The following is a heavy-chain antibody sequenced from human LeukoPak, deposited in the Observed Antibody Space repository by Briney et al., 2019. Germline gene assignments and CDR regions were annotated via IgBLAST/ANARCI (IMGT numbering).Heavy chain of an antibody. D-gene: IGHD5-18*01. Sequence: GASVKVSCKASGYTFTSYYMHWVRQAPGQGLEWMGIINPSSGSTSYAQKFQGRVTMTRDTSTSTVYMELSSLRSEDTAVYYCARDLFLRGYDGGIDYWGQGTLVTVSS. CDR2: INPSSGST. V-gene: IGHV1-46*01. CDR3: ARDLFLRGYDGGIDY. J-gene: IGHJ4*02. CDR1: GYTFTSYY.